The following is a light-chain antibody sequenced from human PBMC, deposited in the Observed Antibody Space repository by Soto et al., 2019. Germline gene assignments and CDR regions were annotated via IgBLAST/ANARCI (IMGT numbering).Light chain of an antibody. Sequence: QSVLTQPPSVSAAPGQRVTISCSGSASHIGNNSVSWYQQLPGAAPKLLIYDDNNRPSGIPDRFSGSKSGTSATLGITGLQTGDEADYYCGTWDTSLPACVFGPGTKLTVL. CDR1: ASHIGNNS. J-gene: IGLJ1*01. CDR3: GTWDTSLPACV. CDR2: DDN. V-gene: IGLV1-51*01.